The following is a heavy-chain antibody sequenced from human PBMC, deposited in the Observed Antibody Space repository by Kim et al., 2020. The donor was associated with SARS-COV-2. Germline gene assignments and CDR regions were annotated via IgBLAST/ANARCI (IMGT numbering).Heavy chain of an antibody. J-gene: IGHJ4*02. CDR2: ENT. CDR3: ARGSGWAFDY. D-gene: IGHD6-19*01. V-gene: IGHV1-3*01. Sequence: ENTKFSQKCRGRVTITRDTSASTAYMELTSLRSEDTAIYYCARGSGWAFDYWGQGTLITVAS.